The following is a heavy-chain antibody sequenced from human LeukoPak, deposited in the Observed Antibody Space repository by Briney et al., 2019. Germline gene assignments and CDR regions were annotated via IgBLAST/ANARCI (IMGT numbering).Heavy chain of an antibody. Sequence: SETLSLTCAVYGGSFSGYYWSWIRQPPGKGLEWIGEINHSGSTNYNPSLQTRVTISVDTSKNQFSLKLSSVTAADTAVYYCARGWLRGPSFDYWGQGTLVTVSS. D-gene: IGHD5-12*01. CDR1: GGSFSGYY. J-gene: IGHJ4*02. V-gene: IGHV4-34*01. CDR3: ARGWLRGPSFDY. CDR2: INHSGST.